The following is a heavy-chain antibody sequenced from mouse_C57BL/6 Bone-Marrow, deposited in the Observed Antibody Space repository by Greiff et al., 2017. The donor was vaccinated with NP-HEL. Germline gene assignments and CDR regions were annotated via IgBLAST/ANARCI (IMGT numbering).Heavy chain of an antibody. J-gene: IGHJ1*03. D-gene: IGHD1-1*01. Sequence: QVQLKQPGAELVKPGASVKLSCKASGYTFTSYWMHWVKQRPGQGLEWIGMIHPNSGSTNYNEKFKSKATLTVDKSSSTAYMQLSSLTSEDSAVYYCARRGLLRYGWYFDVWGTGTTVTVSS. CDR3: ARRGLLRYGWYFDV. CDR2: IHPNSGST. CDR1: GYTFTSYW. V-gene: IGHV1-64*01.